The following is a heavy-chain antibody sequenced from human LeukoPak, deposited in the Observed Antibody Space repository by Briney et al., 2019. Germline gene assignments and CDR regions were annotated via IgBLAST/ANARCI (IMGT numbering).Heavy chain of an antibody. CDR1: GFTVSSNY. D-gene: IGHD3-10*01. V-gene: IGHV3-7*01. Sequence: GGSLRLSCAASGFTVSSNYMSWVRQAPGKGLEWVANIKQDGSEKYYVDSVKGRFTISRDNAKNSLYLQMNSLRAEDTAVYYCASSGMVRGVISDYWGQGTLVTVSS. CDR3: ASSGMVRGVISDY. J-gene: IGHJ4*02. CDR2: IKQDGSEK.